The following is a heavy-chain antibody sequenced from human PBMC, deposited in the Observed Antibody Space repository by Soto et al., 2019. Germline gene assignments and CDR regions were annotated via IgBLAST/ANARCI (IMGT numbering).Heavy chain of an antibody. CDR1: GGSISGGGYY. D-gene: IGHD4-17*01. V-gene: IGHV4-31*03. Sequence: PSETLSLTCTVSGGSISGGGYYWSWIRQHPGKGLEWIGYIYYSGSTYYNPSLKSRVTISVDTSKNQFSLKLSSVTAADTAVYYCARSSQSTVTTSAYWGQGTLVPVSS. J-gene: IGHJ4*02. CDR2: IYYSGST. CDR3: ARSSQSTVTTSAY.